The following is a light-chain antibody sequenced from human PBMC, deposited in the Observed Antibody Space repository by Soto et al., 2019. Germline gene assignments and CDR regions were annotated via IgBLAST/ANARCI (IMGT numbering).Light chain of an antibody. Sequence: DIQMTQSPSTLSASVGDRVTITCRASQSISSWLAWYQQKPGKAPKLLMYRASSLEGGVPSRFSGSGSGTEFTLTISSLQPDDFATYYCQQYNNYFRTFGQGTKVEVK. V-gene: IGKV1-5*03. CDR3: QQYNNYFRT. CDR2: RAS. CDR1: QSISSW. J-gene: IGKJ1*01.